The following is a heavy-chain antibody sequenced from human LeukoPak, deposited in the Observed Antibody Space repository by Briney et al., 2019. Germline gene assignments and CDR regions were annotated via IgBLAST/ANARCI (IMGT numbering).Heavy chain of an antibody. D-gene: IGHD3-10*02. CDR3: AELCISLNGGV. CDR1: GFTFSSYS. CDR2: ISSSSNST. Sequence: PGGTLRLSCAASGFTFSSYSMNWVRQAPGKGLEWVSSISSSSNSTYYADSVKGRFTISRDNAKNSLYLQMNSLRAEDTAVYYCAELCISLNGGVWGKVTTVTISS. J-gene: IGHJ6*04. V-gene: IGHV3-21*01.